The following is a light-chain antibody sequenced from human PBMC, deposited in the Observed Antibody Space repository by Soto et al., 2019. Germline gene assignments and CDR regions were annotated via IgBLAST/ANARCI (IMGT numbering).Light chain of an antibody. V-gene: IGKV1-5*03. CDR1: QSISSW. J-gene: IGKJ4*01. CDR3: QQYNTYSSLT. CDR2: KAS. Sequence: DIQMTQSPSTLSASVGDKVTITCRASQSISSWLAWYQQKPGKAPKLLIYKASTLESGVPSNFSGSGSGTEFTLSISSLQPEDFATYYCQQYNTYSSLTFGGGTKVEIK.